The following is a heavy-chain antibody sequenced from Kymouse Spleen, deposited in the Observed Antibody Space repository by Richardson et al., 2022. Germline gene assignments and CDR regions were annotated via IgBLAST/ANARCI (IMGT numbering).Heavy chain of an antibody. D-gene: IGHD3-10*01. CDR1: GFTFDDYA. J-gene: IGHJ6*02. Sequence: EVQLVESGGGLVQPGRSLRLSCAASGFTFDDYAMHWVRQAPGKGLEWVSGISWNSGSIGYADSVKGRFTISRDNAKNSLYLQMNSLRAEDTALYYCAKGHYYGSGSYYSYYYYYGMDVWGQGTTVTVSS. CDR2: ISWNSGSI. V-gene: IGHV3-9*01. CDR3: AKGHYYGSGSYYSYYYYYGMDV.